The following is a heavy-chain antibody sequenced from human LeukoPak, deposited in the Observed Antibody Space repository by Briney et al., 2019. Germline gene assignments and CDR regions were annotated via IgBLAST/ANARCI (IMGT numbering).Heavy chain of an antibody. D-gene: IGHD6-19*01. CDR1: GFTVSSNY. CDR2: ISSSSSYI. V-gene: IGHV3-21*01. CDR3: ARDLSSGWYSP. Sequence: GGSLRLSCAASGFTVSSNYMSWVRQAPGKGLEWVSSISSSSSYIYYADSVKGRFTISRDNAKNSLYLQMNSLRAEDTAVYYCARDLSSGWYSPWGQGTLVTVSS. J-gene: IGHJ4*02.